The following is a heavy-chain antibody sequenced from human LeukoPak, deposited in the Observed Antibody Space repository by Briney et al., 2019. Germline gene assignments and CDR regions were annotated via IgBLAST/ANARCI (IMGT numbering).Heavy chain of an antibody. V-gene: IGHV3-21*04. CDR3: ARRGDGGRSFDY. D-gene: IGHD4-23*01. J-gene: IGHJ4*02. CDR2: ISSTNTYI. CDR1: GFTFSSYS. Sequence: PGGSLRLSCAASGFTFSSYSMNWVRQAPGKGLEWVSSISSTNTYIYYADSVTGRFTISRDNSKNTLFLQMNSLRAEDTAVYYCARRGDGGRSFDYWGQGTLVTVPS.